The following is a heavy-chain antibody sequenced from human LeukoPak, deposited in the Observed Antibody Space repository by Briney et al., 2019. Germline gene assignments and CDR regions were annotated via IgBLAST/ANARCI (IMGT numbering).Heavy chain of an antibody. D-gene: IGHD6-13*01. V-gene: IGHV3-48*01. J-gene: IGHJ4*02. Sequence: GGSLRLSCAASGFIFSSYTMNWVRQAPGKGLEWVSYISNSGSALNYADSVKGRFTISRDNAKNSLYLQMNSLRAEDTAVYYCARPAPGTYSTFHYWGPGTLVTVSS. CDR1: GFIFSSYT. CDR2: ISNSGSAL. CDR3: ARPAPGTYSTFHY.